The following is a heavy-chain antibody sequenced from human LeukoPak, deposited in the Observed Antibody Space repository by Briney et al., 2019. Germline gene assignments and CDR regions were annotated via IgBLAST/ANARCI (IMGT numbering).Heavy chain of an antibody. J-gene: IGHJ4*02. Sequence: SQTLSLTCAVSGGSISSGGYSWSWIRQPPGKGLEWIGEINHSGSTNYNPSLKSRVTISVDTSKNQFSLKLSSVTAADTAVYYCARGQCRGYCSSTSCYDYWGQGTLVTVSS. V-gene: IGHV4-30-2*01. CDR2: INHSGST. CDR3: ARGQCRGYCSSTSCYDY. CDR1: GGSISSGGYS. D-gene: IGHD2-2*01.